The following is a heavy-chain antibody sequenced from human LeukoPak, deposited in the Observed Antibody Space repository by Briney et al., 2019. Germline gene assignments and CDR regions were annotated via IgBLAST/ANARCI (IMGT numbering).Heavy chain of an antibody. V-gene: IGHV3-21*01. CDR3: ARGGIAVAGKRYNWFDP. J-gene: IGHJ5*02. CDR1: GFTFSSYS. Sequence: PGGSLRLSCAASGFTFSSYSMTWVRRAPGKGLEWVSSISSSSSYIYYADSVKGRFTISRDNAKNSLYLQMNSLRAEDTAVYCCARGGIAVAGKRYNWFDPWGQGTLVTVSS. CDR2: ISSSSSYI. D-gene: IGHD6-19*01.